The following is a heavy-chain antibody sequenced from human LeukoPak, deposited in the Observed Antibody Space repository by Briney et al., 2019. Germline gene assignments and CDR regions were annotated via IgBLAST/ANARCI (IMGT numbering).Heavy chain of an antibody. CDR1: GFTFDDYA. CDR3: AKDNDGYIGDYYMDV. J-gene: IGHJ6*03. V-gene: IGHV3-9*01. Sequence: GGSLRLSCAASGFTFDDYAMHWVRHAPGKGLEWVSGISWNSGSIGYADSVKGRFTISRDNSKNSLYLQMNSLRTEDTALYYCAKDNDGYIGDYYMDVWGKGTTVTVSS. CDR2: ISWNSGSI. D-gene: IGHD5-24*01.